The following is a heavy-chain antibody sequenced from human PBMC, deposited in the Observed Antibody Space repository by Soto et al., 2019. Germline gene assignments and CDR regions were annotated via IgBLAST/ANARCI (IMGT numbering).Heavy chain of an antibody. CDR2: ISSSSSYI. D-gene: IGHD3-3*01. J-gene: IGHJ6*02. Sequence: KAGGSLRLSCAASGFTFSSYIMNWVRQSPGKGLEWVSSISSSSSYIYYADSVKGRFTISRDNAKNSLYLQMNSLRAEDTAVYYCARDLPYQGLLRVFGVVSGMDVWGQGTTVTVSS. CDR3: ARDLPYQGLLRVFGVVSGMDV. V-gene: IGHV3-21*01. CDR1: GFTFSSYI.